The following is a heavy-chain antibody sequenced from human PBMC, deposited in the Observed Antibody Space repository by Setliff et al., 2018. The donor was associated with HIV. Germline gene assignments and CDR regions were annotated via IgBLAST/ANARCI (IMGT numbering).Heavy chain of an antibody. CDR2: MSPINGNV. V-gene: IGHV1-8*02. CDR1: GYTFTNYD. J-gene: IGHJ4*02. D-gene: IGHD6-13*01. CDR3: ARDYSSYWYYLDS. Sequence: GASVKVSCKPSGYTFTNYDINWVRQAAGQGLEWMGWMSPINGNVGYAPKFRGRVTMTRNTSIGTAYMELSSLTSEDTAVYYCARDYSSYWYYLDSWGQGSLVTVSS.